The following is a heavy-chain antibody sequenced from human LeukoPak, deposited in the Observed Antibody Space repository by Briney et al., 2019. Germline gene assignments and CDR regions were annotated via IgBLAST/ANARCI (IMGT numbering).Heavy chain of an antibody. CDR2: ISGYNGNT. J-gene: IGHJ4*02. CDR1: GFTFNTYG. Sequence: ASVKVSCKASGFTFNTYGISWVRQAPGQGLESMGWISGYNGNTEYAQELQGRVTMTIDTSTRTAYMELRSLRSDDTAVYYCARDSEVDTGYYVSDYCDYWGQGTLVTVSS. CDR3: ARDSEVDTGYYVSDYCDY. V-gene: IGHV1-18*01. D-gene: IGHD1-26*01.